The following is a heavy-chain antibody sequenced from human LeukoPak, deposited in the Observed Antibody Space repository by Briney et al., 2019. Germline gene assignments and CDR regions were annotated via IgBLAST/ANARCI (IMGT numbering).Heavy chain of an antibody. V-gene: IGHV3-30-3*01. CDR1: GFTFSSYA. CDR3: ARDVDTAMFDY. Sequence: SGGSLRLSCAASGFTFSSYAMHWVRQAPGKGLEWVAVISYDGSNKYYADSVKGRFTISRDNAKNSLYLQMNSLRAEDTAVYYCARDVDTAMFDYWGQGTLVTVSS. CDR2: ISYDGSNK. J-gene: IGHJ4*02. D-gene: IGHD5-18*01.